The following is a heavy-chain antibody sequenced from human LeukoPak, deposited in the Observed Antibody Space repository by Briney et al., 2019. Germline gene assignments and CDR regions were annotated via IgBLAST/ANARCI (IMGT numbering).Heavy chain of an antibody. CDR3: ARGSPATLWIQLWSFDY. V-gene: IGHV3-48*04. CDR1: GFTFSSHG. J-gene: IGHJ4*02. D-gene: IGHD5-18*01. CDR2: ISSSGSTI. Sequence: QPGGSLRLTCVASGFTFSSHGMNWVRQAPGKGLEWVSYISSSGSTIYYADSVKGRFTISRDNAKNSLYLQMNSLRAEDTAVYYCARGSPATLWIQLWSFDYWGQGTLVTVSS.